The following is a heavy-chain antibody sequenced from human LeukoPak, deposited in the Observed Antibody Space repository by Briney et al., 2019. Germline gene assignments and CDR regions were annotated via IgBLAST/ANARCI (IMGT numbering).Heavy chain of an antibody. D-gene: IGHD3-22*01. V-gene: IGHV4-31*03. CDR1: GGSISRGGYY. CDR3: ARDNDRTYVDF. Sequence: SETLSLTCTVSGGSISRGGYYWSWIRQHPGKGLEWIGYIFYSGSTFYNPSLKSRVTISLDTSKNQFSLKLSSVTAADTAVYFCARDNDRTYVDFWGQGTLVTVSS. J-gene: IGHJ4*02. CDR2: IFYSGST.